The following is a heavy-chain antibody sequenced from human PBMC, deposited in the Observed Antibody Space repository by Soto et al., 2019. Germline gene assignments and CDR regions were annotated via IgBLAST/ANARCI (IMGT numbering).Heavy chain of an antibody. CDR1: GFSLTTSGVG. D-gene: IGHD6-19*01. J-gene: IGHJ4*02. CDR3: AHRLYGSGRARDFGYFDY. CDR2: IYWDDDK. Sequence: QITLKESGPTLVNPTQTLTLTCTFSGFSLTTSGVGVGWIRQPPGKALEWLALIYWDDDKRYSPSLKSRLTITKDTSKNQVVLTMTNMDPVDTATYYCAHRLYGSGRARDFGYFDYWSQGTLVTVSS. V-gene: IGHV2-5*02.